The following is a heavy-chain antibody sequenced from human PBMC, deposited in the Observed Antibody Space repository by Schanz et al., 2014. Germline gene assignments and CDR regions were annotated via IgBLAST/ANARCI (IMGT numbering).Heavy chain of an antibody. CDR2: ISASGGDT. V-gene: IGHV3-23*01. CDR3: ARKVVATIGGYYDN. CDR1: GFTFSSYA. J-gene: IGHJ4*02. Sequence: EVQLLESGGGLVQPGGSLRLSCAASGFTFSSYAMSWVRQAPGKGLEWLSVISASGGDTYYADSVKGRFTISRDNYKGALYLQMNRLRAEDSAVYYYARKVVATIGGYYDNWGQGTLVIVSS. D-gene: IGHD5-12*01.